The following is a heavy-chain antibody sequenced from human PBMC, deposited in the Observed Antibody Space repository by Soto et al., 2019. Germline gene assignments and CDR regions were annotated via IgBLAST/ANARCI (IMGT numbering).Heavy chain of an antibody. J-gene: IGHJ5*02. V-gene: IGHV4-30-2*01. CDR2: IYHSGST. Sequence: QLQLQEPGSGLVKPSQTLSLTCAVSGGSISSGGYSWSWIRQPPGKGLEWIGYIYHSGSTYYNPSLQSRFTISVDRSKNQFSLKLSSVTAADTAVYYCARVPDRWGQGTLVTVSS. CDR1: GGSISSGGYS. CDR3: ARVPDR. D-gene: IGHD2-2*01.